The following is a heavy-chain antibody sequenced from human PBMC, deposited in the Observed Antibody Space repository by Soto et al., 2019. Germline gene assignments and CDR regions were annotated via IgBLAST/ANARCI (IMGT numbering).Heavy chain of an antibody. Sequence: GASVKVSCKASGGTFSSYAISWVRQAPGQGLEWMGGIIPICGTANYAQKFQGRVTMTRDASTSTAYMELSALRPDDTAVYYCARSLLDEYSSSWRSAYYGMDVWGQGTTVTVSS. D-gene: IGHD6-13*01. CDR2: IIPICGTA. V-gene: IGHV1-69*05. CDR3: ARSLLDEYSSSWRSAYYGMDV. J-gene: IGHJ6*02. CDR1: GGTFSSYA.